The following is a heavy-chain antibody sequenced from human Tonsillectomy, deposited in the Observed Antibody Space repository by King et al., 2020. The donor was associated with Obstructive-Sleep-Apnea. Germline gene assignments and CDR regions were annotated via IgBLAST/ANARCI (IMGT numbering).Heavy chain of an antibody. CDR1: GDSIRSGGYN. V-gene: IGHV4-31*11. CDR2: ISDSGSA. Sequence: LQLQESGPGLVKPSQTLSLTCAVSGDSIRSGGYNWNWIRQHPGKGLEWIGYISDSGSADYNPSLKSRVSISIDTSQSQFSLRLSSVTAADTAVYYCARQKDYSGHEVDSWGRGTLVTVSS. CDR3: ARQKDYSGHEVDS. D-gene: IGHD4-11*01. J-gene: IGHJ4*02.